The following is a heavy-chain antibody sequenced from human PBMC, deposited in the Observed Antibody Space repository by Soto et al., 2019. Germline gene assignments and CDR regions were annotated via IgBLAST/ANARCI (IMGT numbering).Heavy chain of an antibody. V-gene: IGHV4-30-4*01. J-gene: IGHJ6*02. CDR1: GGSISSGDYY. CDR3: ARASPVVTDV. D-gene: IGHD5-18*01. Sequence: QVQLQESGPGLVKPSQTLSLTCTVSGGSISSGDYYWSWIRQPPGKGLEWIGYIYYSGSTYYNPSLXSRVXRXLDTSKNQFSLKLSSVTAADTAVYYCARASPVVTDVWGQGTTVTVSS. CDR2: IYYSGST.